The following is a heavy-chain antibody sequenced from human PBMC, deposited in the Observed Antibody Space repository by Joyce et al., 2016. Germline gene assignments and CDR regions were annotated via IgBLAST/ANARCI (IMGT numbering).Heavy chain of an antibody. CDR3: ARLRGAYFFDY. CDR2: ISHDESKK. CDR1: GFAFTSFQ. J-gene: IGHJ4*02. V-gene: IGHV3-30*09. D-gene: IGHD3-16*01. Sequence: QVQLEESGGGVVLPGESLRFSCAASGFAFTSFQMHWVRQAPGKGLEWVAVISHDESKKYFAGSVQGRFAISRDNSKITVYLQMNSLRVEDTAVYYCARLRGAYFFDYWGRGTLVTVSS.